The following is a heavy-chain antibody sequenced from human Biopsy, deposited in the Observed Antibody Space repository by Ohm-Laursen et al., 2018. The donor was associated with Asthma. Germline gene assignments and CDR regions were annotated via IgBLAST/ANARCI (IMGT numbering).Heavy chain of an antibody. J-gene: IGHJ4*02. D-gene: IGHD7-27*01. CDR1: GGSMSSSSYY. V-gene: IGHV4-39*01. Sequence: GTLSLTCTVSGGSMSSSSYYWGWIRHPPGKGLEWMGSISYTGSPYHNPSLKSRVTISVDTYKNPFSLKLSSVTAADTAVYYCARHWDWGSFFDYWGQGTPVTVSS. CDR3: ARHWDWGSFFDY. CDR2: ISYTGSP.